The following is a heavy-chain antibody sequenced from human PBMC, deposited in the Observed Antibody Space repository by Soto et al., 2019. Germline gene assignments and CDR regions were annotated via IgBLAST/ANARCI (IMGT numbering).Heavy chain of an antibody. CDR3: AIHPWGQEYYDYVRSY. V-gene: IGHV1-69*02. CDR1: GGTFSSYT. Sequence: QVQLVQSGAEVKKPGSSVKVSCKASGGTFSSYTISWVRQAPGQGLRWMGRIIPILGIANYAQKFQGRVTITADKSTRTAYMELSSLRSEDTAVYYCAIHPWGQEYYDYVRSYWGQGTLVTVSS. CDR2: IIPILGIA. J-gene: IGHJ4*02. D-gene: IGHD3-16*01.